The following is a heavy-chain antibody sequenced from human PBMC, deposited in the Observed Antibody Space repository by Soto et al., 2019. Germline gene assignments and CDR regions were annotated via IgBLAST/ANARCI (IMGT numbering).Heavy chain of an antibody. CDR3: SSGVPNCSSTSSISTCWFDP. D-gene: IGHD2-2*01. CDR1: GYTFTSYD. J-gene: IGHJ5*02. CDR2: MNPNSGNT. V-gene: IGHV1-8*01. Sequence: ASVKVSCKASGYTFTSYDINWVRQATGQGLERMGWMNPNSGNTGYAQKFQGRVTMTRNSSISTAYMELSSLRSEDTAVYYCSSGVPNCSSTSSISTCWFDPWGQGTLVTVSS.